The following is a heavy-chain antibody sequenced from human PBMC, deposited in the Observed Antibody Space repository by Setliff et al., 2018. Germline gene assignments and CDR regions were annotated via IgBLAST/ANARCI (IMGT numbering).Heavy chain of an antibody. Sequence: GGSLRLSCAGSGFAVSGAYMSWVRQAPGKGLEWVSIIYSSGNTAYTDSVKGRFTISRDTSKNTLYLQMNSLRAEDTAVYYCAKGRGTVYYYMDVWGRGTTVTVSS. CDR2: IYSSGNT. D-gene: IGHD3-10*01. CDR3: AKGRGTVYYYMDV. V-gene: IGHV3-53*01. CDR1: GFAVSGAY. J-gene: IGHJ6*03.